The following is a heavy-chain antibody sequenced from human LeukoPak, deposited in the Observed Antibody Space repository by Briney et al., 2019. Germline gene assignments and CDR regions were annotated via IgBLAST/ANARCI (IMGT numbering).Heavy chain of an antibody. Sequence: GGSLRLSCAASGFTFSSYGMHWVRQAPGKGLEWVAFIRYDGSNKYYADSVKGRFTISRDNSKNTLYLQMNSLRAEDTAVYYCAKDWTGYQLLGSYRYYYYYMDVWGKGTTVTVSS. V-gene: IGHV3-30*02. CDR2: IRYDGSNK. CDR1: GFTFSSYG. J-gene: IGHJ6*03. CDR3: AKDWTGYQLLGSYRYYYYYMDV. D-gene: IGHD2-2*01.